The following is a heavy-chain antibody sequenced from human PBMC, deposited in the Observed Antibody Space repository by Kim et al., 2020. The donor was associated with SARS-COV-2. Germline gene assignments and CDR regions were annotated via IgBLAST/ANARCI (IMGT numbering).Heavy chain of an antibody. D-gene: IGHD3-3*01. Sequence: SETLSLTCTVSGGFISSYYWSWIRQPPGKGLEWIGYIYYSGSTNYNPSLKSRVTISVDTAKNQFSLKRSSVTAADTAVYYFARHGETTIFGVVTIPGGMDVWGKGTTVTVSS. CDR1: GGFISSYY. J-gene: IGHJ6*04. V-gene: IGHV4-59*08. CDR2: IYYSGST. CDR3: ARHGETTIFGVVTIPGGMDV.